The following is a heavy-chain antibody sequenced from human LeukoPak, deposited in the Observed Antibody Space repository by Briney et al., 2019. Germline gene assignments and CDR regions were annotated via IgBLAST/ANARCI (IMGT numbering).Heavy chain of an antibody. V-gene: IGHV1-18*01. Sequence: GTSVKVSCKASGYTFTSYGISWVRQAPGQGLEWMGWISAYNGNTNYAQKLQGRVTMTTDTSTSTAYMELRSLRSDDTAVYYCAREEGAYCSSTSCYAFSFQHWGQGTLVTVSS. D-gene: IGHD2-2*01. CDR1: GYTFTSYG. J-gene: IGHJ1*01. CDR2: ISAYNGNT. CDR3: AREEGAYCSSTSCYAFSFQH.